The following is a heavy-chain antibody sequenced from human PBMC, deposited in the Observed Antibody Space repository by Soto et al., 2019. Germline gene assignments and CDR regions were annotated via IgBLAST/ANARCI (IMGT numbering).Heavy chain of an antibody. CDR2: IRSKAYGGTT. D-gene: IGHD2-8*01. CDR1: GFTFGDYA. Sequence: GGSLRLSCTASGFTFGDYAMSWFRQAPGKGLEWVGFIRSKAYGGTTEYAASVKGRFTISRDDSKSIAYLQMNSLKTEDTAVYYCTRAVLGYCTNGVCYADYWGQGTLVTVSS. J-gene: IGHJ4*02. CDR3: TRAVLGYCTNGVCYADY. V-gene: IGHV3-49*03.